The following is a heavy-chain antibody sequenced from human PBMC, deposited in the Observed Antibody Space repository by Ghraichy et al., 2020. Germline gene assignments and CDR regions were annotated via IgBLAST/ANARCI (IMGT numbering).Heavy chain of an antibody. CDR1: GFTFSNYA. Sequence: GGSLRLSCAASGFTFSNYAMRWVRQAPGKGLAFVSAITNDGRSTYYADSVKGRFTISRDNSKNMVYLQMDSLRVEDMAVYYCANQYNYGIDRWGQGTLVTVSS. CDR2: ITNDGRST. V-gene: IGHV3-64*02. CDR3: ANQYNYGIDR. D-gene: IGHD5-18*01. J-gene: IGHJ1*01.